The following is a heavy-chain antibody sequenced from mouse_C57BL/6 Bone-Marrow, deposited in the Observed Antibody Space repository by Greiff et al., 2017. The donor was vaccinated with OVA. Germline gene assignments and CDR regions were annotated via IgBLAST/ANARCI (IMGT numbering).Heavy chain of an antibody. D-gene: IGHD1-1*01. Sequence: VQLQQSGAELVRPGASDKLSCTASGFNIKDDHMHWLKQRPEQVQEWSGWIDPENGDTEYAWKFPGKSTITADTSSTTAYLQLSSLTSEDTAVYSCTTGITTVASLYYYAMDYWGQGTSVTVSS. CDR1: GFNIKDDH. CDR3: TTGITTVASLYYYAMDY. V-gene: IGHV14-4*01. J-gene: IGHJ4*01. CDR2: IDPENGDT.